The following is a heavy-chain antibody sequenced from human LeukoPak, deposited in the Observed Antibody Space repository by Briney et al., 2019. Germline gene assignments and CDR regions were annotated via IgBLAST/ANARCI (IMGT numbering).Heavy chain of an antibody. Sequence: SETLSLTCTVSGASISSHDWSWVRQSPEKGLEWIGYISYTGSTNYNPFLKSRVTMSVDTSKKQFSLKLSSVTAADTAIYYCARDQISINALGIWGQGTMVTVSS. V-gene: IGHV4-59*11. CDR1: GASISSHD. CDR3: ARDQISINALGI. D-gene: IGHD3-10*01. J-gene: IGHJ3*02. CDR2: ISYTGST.